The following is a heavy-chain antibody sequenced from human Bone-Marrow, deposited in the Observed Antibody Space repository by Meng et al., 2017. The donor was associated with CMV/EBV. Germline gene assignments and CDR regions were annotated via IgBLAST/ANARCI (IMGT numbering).Heavy chain of an antibody. J-gene: IGHJ5*02. CDR2: ISYDGSNK. V-gene: IGHV3-30-3*01. CDR3: ARAGYYDSSGYPSWFDP. Sequence: GESLKISCAASGFTFSSYAMHWVRQAPGKGLEWVAVISYDGSNKYYADSVKGRFTISRDNSKNTLYLQMNSLRAEDTAVYYCARAGYYDSSGYPSWFDPWAQGTLVTVSS. D-gene: IGHD3-22*01. CDR1: GFTFSSYA.